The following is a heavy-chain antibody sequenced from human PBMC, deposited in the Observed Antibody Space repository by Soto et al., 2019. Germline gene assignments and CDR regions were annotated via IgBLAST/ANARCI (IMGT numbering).Heavy chain of an antibody. CDR1: GYTFSGYY. CDR2: FKPTGGGST. CDR3: ASDYGSGVEEDV. D-gene: IGHD3-10*01. V-gene: IGHV1-46*01. Sequence: QVQLVQSGAEVKKPGASVKLSCKPSGYTFSGYYVHWVRQAPGQGLEWVGVFKPTGGGSTSYAQRFQGRVTVTRETSTSTVYMELGSLRVDETAVYFCASDYGSGVEEDVWGQGTRVTVSS. J-gene: IGHJ6*02.